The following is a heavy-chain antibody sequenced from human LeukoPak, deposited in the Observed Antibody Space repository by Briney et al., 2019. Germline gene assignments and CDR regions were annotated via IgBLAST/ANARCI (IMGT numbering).Heavy chain of an antibody. D-gene: IGHD2-8*01. CDR2: IYYSGST. Sequence: LWGSLRLSCAESGFTFSSYGMHWVRQAPGKGLEWIGYIYYSGSTNYNPSLKSRVTISVDTSKNQFSLKLSSVTAADTAVYYCARERMSGMDVWGQGTTVTVSS. CDR1: GFTFSSYG. V-gene: IGHV4-59*01. CDR3: ARERMSGMDV. J-gene: IGHJ6*02.